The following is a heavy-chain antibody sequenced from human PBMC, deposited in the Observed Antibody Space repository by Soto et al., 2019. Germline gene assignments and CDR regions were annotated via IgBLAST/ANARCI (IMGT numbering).Heavy chain of an antibody. V-gene: IGHV3-33*06. CDR1: GFTFSSYG. CDR3: AKTAMPDYYYYGMDV. D-gene: IGHD2-2*01. J-gene: IGHJ6*02. CDR2: IWYDGSNK. Sequence: GGSLRLSCAASGFTFSSYGMHWVRQAPGKGLEWVAVIWYDGSNKYYADSVKGRFTISRDNSKNTLYLQMNSLRAEDTAVYYCAKTAMPDYYYYGMDVWGQGTTVTVSS.